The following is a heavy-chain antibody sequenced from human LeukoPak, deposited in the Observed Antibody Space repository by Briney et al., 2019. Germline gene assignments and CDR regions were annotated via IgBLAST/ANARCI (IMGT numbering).Heavy chain of an antibody. V-gene: IGHV3-30*01. J-gene: IGHJ4*02. D-gene: IGHD1-26*01. CDR2: ISYDGSNK. Sequence: GGSLRLSCAASGFTFSSYAMHWVRQAPGKGLEWLAVISYDGSNKYYADSVKGRFTISRDNSKNTLYLQMNSLRAEDTAVYYCARGVSEWELLNYFDYWGQGTLVTVSS. CDR3: ARGVSEWELLNYFDY. CDR1: GFTFSSYA.